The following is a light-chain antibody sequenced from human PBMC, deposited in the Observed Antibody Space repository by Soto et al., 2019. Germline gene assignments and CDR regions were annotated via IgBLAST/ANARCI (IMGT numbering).Light chain of an antibody. CDR1: QGISSY. Sequence: IQLTQSPSSLSASVGDRVTITCRASQGISSYLAWYQQKPGKALKLLIYAASTLQSGVPSRFSGSGSGTDFTLTISSLQPEDFATYYCQQLNSYPGTFGQGTKLEIK. V-gene: IGKV1-9*01. J-gene: IGKJ2*01. CDR3: QQLNSYPGT. CDR2: AAS.